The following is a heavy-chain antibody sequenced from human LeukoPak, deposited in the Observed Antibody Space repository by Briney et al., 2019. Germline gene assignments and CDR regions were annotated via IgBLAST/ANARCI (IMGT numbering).Heavy chain of an antibody. D-gene: IGHD3-9*01. CDR2: ISSSSRYI. V-gene: IGHV3-21*01. CDR3: ARGGSDILTQHDY. CDR1: GFTFSSYS. Sequence: AGGSLRLSCAASGFTFSSYSMNWVRQAPGKGLEWVSSISSSSRYIYYADSVKGRFTISRDNAKNSLYLQMNSLRAEDTAVYYCARGGSDILTQHDYWGQGTLVTVSS. J-gene: IGHJ4*02.